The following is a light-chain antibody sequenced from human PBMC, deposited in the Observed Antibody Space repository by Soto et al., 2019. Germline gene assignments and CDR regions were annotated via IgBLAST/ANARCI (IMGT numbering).Light chain of an antibody. Sequence: DIVMTQSPDSLTVSLGERATINCKSSQTVLYSSNNKNYLAWYQHKPGQPPKLLIYWASTREFGVPDRFSGSGSATDFTLTISSLQAEDVAVYYCQQYYTTPRTVGQGTKVEIK. V-gene: IGKV4-1*01. CDR3: QQYYTTPRT. CDR1: QTVLYSSNNKNY. J-gene: IGKJ1*01. CDR2: WAS.